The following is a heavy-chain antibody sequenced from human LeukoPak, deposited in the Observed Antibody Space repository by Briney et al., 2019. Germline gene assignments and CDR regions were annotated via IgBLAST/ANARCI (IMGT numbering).Heavy chain of an antibody. CDR2: ISPKSGGT. V-gene: IGHV1-2*02. Sequence: GASVKVSCKASGYSFSGYYIHWVRQAPGQGLEWMGWISPKSGGTNNAQKFQGRVTLTRDTSITTLYMDLSRLTSDDTAVYYCARAGPDSSGYYYIAHWGQGTLVTVSS. D-gene: IGHD3-22*01. CDR1: GYSFSGYY. CDR3: ARAGPDSSGYYYIAH. J-gene: IGHJ5*02.